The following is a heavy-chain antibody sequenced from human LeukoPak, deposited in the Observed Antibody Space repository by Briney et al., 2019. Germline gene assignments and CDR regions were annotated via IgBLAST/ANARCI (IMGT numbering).Heavy chain of an antibody. CDR1: GGTFSSYA. D-gene: IGHD3-10*01. CDR2: IIPVFGTA. J-gene: IGHJ4*02. CDR3: ARDRDGSHFDY. Sequence: EASVKVSCKASGGTFSSYAISWVRQAPGQGLEWMGRIIPVFGTANYAQKFQGRVTITTDESTSTAYMELSSLRSDDTAVYYCARDRDGSHFDYWGQGTLVTVSS. V-gene: IGHV1-69*05.